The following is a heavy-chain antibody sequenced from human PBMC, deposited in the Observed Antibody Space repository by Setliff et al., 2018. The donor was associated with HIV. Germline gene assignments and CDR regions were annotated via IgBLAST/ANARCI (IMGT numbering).Heavy chain of an antibody. J-gene: IGHJ4*02. D-gene: IGHD3-3*01. Sequence: LRLSCAASGFTFSSYWMNWVRQAPGNGLEWVANIKQDGSEKYYADSVKGRLTISRDNAKNSLYLQMNSLRAEDTAVYYCARDPGTGYDFWSGYHSRGYCFDHWGQGILVTVSS. CDR3: ARDPGTGYDFWSGYHSRGYCFDH. CDR2: IKQDGSEK. CDR1: GFTFSSYW. V-gene: IGHV3-7*03.